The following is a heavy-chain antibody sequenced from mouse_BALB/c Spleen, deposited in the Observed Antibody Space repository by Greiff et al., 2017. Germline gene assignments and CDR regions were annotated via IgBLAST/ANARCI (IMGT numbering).Heavy chain of an antibody. CDR2: ISYDGSN. CDR3: ARKYGNYWYFDD. J-gene: IGHJ1*01. D-gene: IGHD2-10*02. CDR1: GYSITSGYY. Sequence: EVKLQESGPGLVKPSQSLSLTCSVTGYSITSGYYWNWIRQFPGNKLEWMGYISYDGSNNYNPSLKNRISITRDTSKNQFFLKLNSVTTEDTATYYCARKYGNYWYFDDWGAGTTVTVSS. V-gene: IGHV3-6*02.